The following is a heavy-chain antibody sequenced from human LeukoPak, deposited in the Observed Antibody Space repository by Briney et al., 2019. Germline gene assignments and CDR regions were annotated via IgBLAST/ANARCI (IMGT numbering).Heavy chain of an antibody. D-gene: IGHD4-17*01. Sequence: GRSLRLSCAAPGFTFSSYGMHWVRQAPGKGLEWVAVISYDGSNKYYADSVKGRFTISRDNSKNTLYLQMNSLRAEDTAVYYCAKDRNYGDYGGYFDYWGQGTLVTVSS. CDR1: GFTFSSYG. CDR2: ISYDGSNK. V-gene: IGHV3-30*18. CDR3: AKDRNYGDYGGYFDY. J-gene: IGHJ4*02.